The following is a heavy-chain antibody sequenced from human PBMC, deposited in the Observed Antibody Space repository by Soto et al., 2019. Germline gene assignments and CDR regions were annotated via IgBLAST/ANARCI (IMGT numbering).Heavy chain of an antibody. D-gene: IGHD2-15*01. CDR1: GFAFRSYN. J-gene: IGHJ4*02. CDR3: ASATVVAGTFDF. V-gene: IGHV3-21*01. Sequence: EVQLVESGGGLVKPGGSLTLSCAGSGFAFRSYNMNWVRQPPGKGLEWVASISSGSSNIYYAVSVKGRFTLSRDNAKDSLYLQMDSLRAEDSAVYYCASATVVAGTFDFWGQGTLLTVSS. CDR2: ISSGSSNI.